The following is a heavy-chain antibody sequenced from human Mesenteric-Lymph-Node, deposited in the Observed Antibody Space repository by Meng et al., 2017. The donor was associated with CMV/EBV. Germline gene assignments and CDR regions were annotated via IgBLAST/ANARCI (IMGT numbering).Heavy chain of an antibody. D-gene: IGHD3-22*01. CDR2: IYSSGSI. J-gene: IGHJ5*02. CDR1: GFIVSSNY. Sequence: GESLKISCAASGFIVSSNYVAWVRQAPGKGLEWISVIYSSGSINYADSVKGRFTISRDKSKNTVYLQMNSLRPEDTAIYYCARGYYYEPDNWFDPWGQGTLVTVSS. CDR3: ARGYYYEPDNWFDP. V-gene: IGHV3-66*02.